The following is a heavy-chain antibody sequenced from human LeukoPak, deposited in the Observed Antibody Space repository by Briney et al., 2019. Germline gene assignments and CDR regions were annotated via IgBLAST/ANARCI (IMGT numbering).Heavy chain of an antibody. V-gene: IGHV3-74*01. CDR1: GFTFSNDW. CDR3: ARDLYGSGSYN. D-gene: IGHD3-10*01. Sequence: GGSLRLSCAASGFTFSNDWMHWVRQDPGKGLVWVSFINPDGSTTNYADSVKGRFTISRDNAKNSLYLQMNSLRAEDTAVYYCARDLYGSGSYNWGQGTLVTVSS. J-gene: IGHJ4*02. CDR2: INPDGSTT.